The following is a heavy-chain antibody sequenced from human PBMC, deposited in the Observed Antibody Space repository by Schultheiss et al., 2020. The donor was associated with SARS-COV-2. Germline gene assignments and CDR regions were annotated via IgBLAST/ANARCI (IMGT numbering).Heavy chain of an antibody. CDR1: GFSFSTYG. Sequence: GGSLRLSCAASGFSFSTYGMHWVRQAPGKGLECVAIISFDGSVKYYADSVKGRFTISRDNSKNTLYLQMNSLRVEDTAVYYCVKTADDAFDVWGQGTMVTVSS. J-gene: IGHJ3*01. CDR3: VKTADDAFDV. V-gene: IGHV3-30*18. CDR2: ISFDGSVK.